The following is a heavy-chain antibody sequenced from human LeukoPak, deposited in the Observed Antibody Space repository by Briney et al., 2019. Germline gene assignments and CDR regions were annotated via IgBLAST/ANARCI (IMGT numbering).Heavy chain of an antibody. CDR1: GYTLTELS. CDR3: ATEGRLGELFHLDY. J-gene: IGHJ4*02. CDR2: FYPEDGET. D-gene: IGHD3-10*01. Sequence: GASVKVSCKVSGYTLTELSMHWVRQAPGKGLEWMGGFYPEDGETIYAQKFQGRVTMTEDTSTDTAYMELSSLRSEDTAVYYCATEGRLGELFHLDYWGQGTLVTVSS. V-gene: IGHV1-24*01.